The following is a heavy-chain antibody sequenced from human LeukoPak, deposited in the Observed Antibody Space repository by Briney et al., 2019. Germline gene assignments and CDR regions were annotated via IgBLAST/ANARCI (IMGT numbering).Heavy chain of an antibody. CDR3: AKRIQSAMAMGY. Sequence: GGSLRLSCAASGFTFSNYALSWVRQAPGKGLEWVSDISGSGGSTYYADSGKGRFTISRDNSKNTMYLQMNSLRAEDTAVYYCAKRIQSAMAMGYWGQGTLVTVSS. CDR1: GFTFSNYA. D-gene: IGHD5-18*01. J-gene: IGHJ4*02. CDR2: ISGSGGST. V-gene: IGHV3-23*01.